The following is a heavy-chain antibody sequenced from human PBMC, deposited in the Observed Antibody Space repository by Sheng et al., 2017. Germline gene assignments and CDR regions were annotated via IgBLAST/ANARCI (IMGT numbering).Heavy chain of an antibody. CDR3: ARAVGSSGSYYGVGAFDI. J-gene: IGHJ3*02. CDR2: IIPILGIA. D-gene: IGHD1-26*01. Sequence: QVQLVQSGAEVKKPGSSVKVSCKASGGTFSSYAISWVRQAPGQGLEWMGGIIPILGIANYAQKFQGRVTITADKSTSTAYMELSSLRSEDTAVYYCARAVGSSGSYYGVGAFDIWGQGTMVTVSS. CDR1: GGTFSSYA. V-gene: IGHV1-69*04.